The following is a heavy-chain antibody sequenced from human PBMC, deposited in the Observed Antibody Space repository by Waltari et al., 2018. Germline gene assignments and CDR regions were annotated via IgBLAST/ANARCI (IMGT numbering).Heavy chain of an antibody. V-gene: IGHV1-69*01. J-gene: IGHJ6*02. CDR2: IIPIVGTA. CDR1: GGTFSSYA. D-gene: IGHD4-17*01. CDR3: ARVGATVTNPFLDYYYYGMDV. Sequence: QVQLVQSGAEVKKPGSSVKVSCKASGGTFSSYAISWVRQAHGQGLEWMGGIIPIVGTANYAQKFQGRVTITADESTSTAYMELSSLRSEDTAVYYCARVGATVTNPFLDYYYYGMDVWGQGTTVTVSS.